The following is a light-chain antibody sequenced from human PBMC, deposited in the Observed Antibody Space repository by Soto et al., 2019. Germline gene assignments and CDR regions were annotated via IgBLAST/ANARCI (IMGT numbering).Light chain of an antibody. CDR2: EVS. J-gene: IGLJ3*02. Sequence: QSALTQPASVSGSPGQSITISCTGTSSDVGGYNYLSWYQQHPGKAPRVMIYEVSNRPSGVSNRFSGSKSGNTASMTISGPQAEYEADYYCSLYAAYRNPVLGGGTKLTVL. V-gene: IGLV2-14*01. CDR1: SSDVGGYNY. CDR3: SLYAAYRNPV.